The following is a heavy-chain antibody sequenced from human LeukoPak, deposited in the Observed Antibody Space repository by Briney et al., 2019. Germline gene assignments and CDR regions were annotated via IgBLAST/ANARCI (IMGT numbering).Heavy chain of an antibody. J-gene: IGHJ5*02. CDR1: GGSISSGDYY. V-gene: IGHV4-61*02. Sequence: PSETLSLTCTVSGGSISSGDYYWSWIRQPPGKGLEWIGRIDTSGTTSYNPSLKSRVTISVDTSKNQFSLKLRSVTAADTAVYYCARDGSGLWFDPWGQGTLVTVSS. CDR2: IDTSGTT. CDR3: ARDGSGLWFDP.